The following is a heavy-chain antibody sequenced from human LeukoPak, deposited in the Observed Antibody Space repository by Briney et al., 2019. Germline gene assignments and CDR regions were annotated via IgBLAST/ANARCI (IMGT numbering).Heavy chain of an antibody. D-gene: IGHD3-16*01. CDR2: IHPADYDT. CDR1: GYSFTSYL. CDR3: ARLLDNYDY. V-gene: IGHV5-51*01. Sequence: GESLKISCKGSGYSFTSYLIGWVRQMPGKGLEWMGIIHPADYDTRYSPSFEGQVTISVDNFINTAYLQWSSLQASDTAMYYCARLLDNYDYWGHGTLVTVSS. J-gene: IGHJ4*01.